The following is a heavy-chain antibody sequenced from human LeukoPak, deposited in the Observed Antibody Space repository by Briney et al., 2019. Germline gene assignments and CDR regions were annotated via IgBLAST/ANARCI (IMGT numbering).Heavy chain of an antibody. Sequence: GRSLRLSCAASGFTFSSYGMHWVRQAPGKGLEWVAVIWYDGSNKYYADSVKGRFTISRDNSKNTLYLQMSSLRAEDTAVYYCARDPYGNHLFDYWGQGTLVTVSS. V-gene: IGHV3-33*01. J-gene: IGHJ4*02. CDR1: GFTFSSYG. CDR2: IWYDGSNK. CDR3: ARDPYGNHLFDY. D-gene: IGHD4-23*01.